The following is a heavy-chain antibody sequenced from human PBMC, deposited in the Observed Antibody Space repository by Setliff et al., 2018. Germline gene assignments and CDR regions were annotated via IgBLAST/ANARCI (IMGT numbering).Heavy chain of an antibody. V-gene: IGHV4-39*07. CDR2: INHSGST. CDR3: ASGVPDYDFWSGYYTGSYWFDP. J-gene: IGHJ5*02. D-gene: IGHD3-3*01. Sequence: SETLSLTCTVSGGSISSSSYYWSWIRQPPGKGLEWIGEINHSGSTNYNPSLKSRVTISVDTSKNQFSLKLSSVTAADTAVYYCASGVPDYDFWSGYYTGSYWFDPWGQGTLVTVSS. CDR1: GGSISSSSYY.